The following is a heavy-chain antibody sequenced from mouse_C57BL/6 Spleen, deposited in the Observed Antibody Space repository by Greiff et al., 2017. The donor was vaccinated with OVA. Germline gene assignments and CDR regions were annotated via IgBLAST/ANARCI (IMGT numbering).Heavy chain of an antibody. CDR1: GYTFTSYW. D-gene: IGHD1-1*01. CDR2: IDPSDSET. V-gene: IGHV1-52*01. Sequence: QVQLQQPGAELVRPGSSVKLSCKASGYTFTSYWMHWVKQRPIQGLEWIGKIDPSDSETHYNQKFKDKATLTVDKSSSTAYMQLSSLTSEDSAVFYCARDYCGPFAGWGQGTLVTVSA. CDR3: ARDYCGPFAG. J-gene: IGHJ3*01.